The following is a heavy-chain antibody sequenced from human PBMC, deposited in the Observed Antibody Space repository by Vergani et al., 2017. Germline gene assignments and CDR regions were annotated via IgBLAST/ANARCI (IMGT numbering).Heavy chain of an antibody. D-gene: IGHD4-17*01. J-gene: IGHJ4*02. CDR1: GGSFSGYY. CDR2: INHSGST. CDR3: ARAPDYAR. Sequence: QVQLQQWGAGLLKPSETLSLTCAVYGGSFSGYYWSWIRQHPGKGLEWIGEINHSGSTNYNPSLKSRVTISVDTSKNQCSLKLSSLTAADTDVYYCARAPDYARWGQGTLVTVSS. V-gene: IGHV4-34*01.